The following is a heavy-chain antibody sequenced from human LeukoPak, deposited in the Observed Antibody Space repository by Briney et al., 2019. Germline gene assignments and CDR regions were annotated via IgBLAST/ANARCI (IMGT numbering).Heavy chain of an antibody. D-gene: IGHD4-17*01. V-gene: IGHV3-30-3*01. J-gene: IGHJ6*02. CDR1: GFTFSNYA. CDR2: ILYDGSNQ. Sequence: GGSLRLSCAASGFTFSNYAMHWVRQAPGKGLEWVAVILYDGSNQYYADSVKGRFTISRDNSKNTLYLQMNSLRAEDTAVYYCARGGRTTWHGMDVWGQGTTVTVSS. CDR3: ARGGRTTWHGMDV.